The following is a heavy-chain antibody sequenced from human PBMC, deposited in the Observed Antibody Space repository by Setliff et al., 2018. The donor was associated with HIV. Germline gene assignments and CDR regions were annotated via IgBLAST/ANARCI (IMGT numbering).Heavy chain of an antibody. CDR1: GFTFGDYA. V-gene: IGHV3-49*04. CDR2: IRSKAYGGTT. Sequence: GGSLRLSCTASGFTFGDYAMSWVRQAPGKGLEWVGFIRSKAYGGTTEYAASVKGRFTISRDDSKSIAYLQMNSLKTEDTAVYYCTRDRPYSSGWYRLDYWGQGTLVTVSS. D-gene: IGHD6-19*01. CDR3: TRDRPYSSGWYRLDY. J-gene: IGHJ4*02.